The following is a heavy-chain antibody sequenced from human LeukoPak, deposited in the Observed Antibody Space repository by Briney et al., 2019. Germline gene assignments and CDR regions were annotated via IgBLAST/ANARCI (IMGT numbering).Heavy chain of an antibody. D-gene: IGHD2-15*01. CDR1: GFTVSSNY. Sequence: GGSLRLSCAASGFTVSSNYMSWVRQAPGRGLEWVSVIYSGGSTYYADSVKGRFTISRDNSKNTPYLQMNSLRAEDTAVYYCSQVVGYPPLVYWGQGTLVTVSS. CDR3: SQVVGYPPLVY. J-gene: IGHJ4*02. CDR2: IYSGGST. V-gene: IGHV3-53*01.